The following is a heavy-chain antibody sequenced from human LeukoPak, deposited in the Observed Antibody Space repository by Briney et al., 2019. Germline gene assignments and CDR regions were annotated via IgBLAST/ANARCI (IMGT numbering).Heavy chain of an antibody. J-gene: IGHJ4*02. D-gene: IGHD3-10*01. CDR3: AKGYGSGSYYNAPYFDY. CDR1: GFTFSNNW. CDR2: IKKDGSEK. V-gene: IGHV3-7*01. Sequence: GGSLRLSCAASGFTFSNNWMSWVRQAPGKGLECVANIKKDGSEKYYINSVKGRFTISRDNSKNTLYLQMNSLRADDTAVYYCAKGYGSGSYYNAPYFDYWGQGTPVTVSS.